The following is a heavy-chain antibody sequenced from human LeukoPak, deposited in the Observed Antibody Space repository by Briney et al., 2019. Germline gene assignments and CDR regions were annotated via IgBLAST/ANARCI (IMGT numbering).Heavy chain of an antibody. CDR3: ARGHPLGYCSSTSCYGGLDN. V-gene: IGHV3-7*01. J-gene: IGHJ4*02. CDR2: IKQDGSEK. D-gene: IGHD2-2*01. Sequence: GGSLRLSCAASGFTFSSYWMSWVRQAPGKGLEWVANIKQDGSEKYYVDSVKGRFTISRDNAKNSLYLQMNSLRAEDTAVYYCARGHPLGYCSSTSCYGGLDNWGQGTLVTVSS. CDR1: GFTFSSYW.